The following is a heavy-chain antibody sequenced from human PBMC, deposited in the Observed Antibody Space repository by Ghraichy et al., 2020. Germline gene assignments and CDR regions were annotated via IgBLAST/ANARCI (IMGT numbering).Heavy chain of an antibody. J-gene: IGHJ6*02. CDR1: GGSISSTSYY. CDR3: ARDLSRYDFWSGYYRADYYYYGMDV. CDR2: IYYTGST. Sequence: SETLSLTCTVSGGSISSTSYYWSWIRQPPGKGLDWIGSIYYTGSTHYNPSLRSRVTISADTSKQQFSLKLSSVTAADTAVYYCARDLSRYDFWSGYYRADYYYYGMDVWGHGTTVIVS. D-gene: IGHD3-3*01. V-gene: IGHV4-39*07.